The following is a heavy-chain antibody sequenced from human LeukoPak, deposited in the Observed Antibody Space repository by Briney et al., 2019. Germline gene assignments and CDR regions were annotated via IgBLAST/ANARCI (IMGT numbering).Heavy chain of an antibody. CDR3: ARSEGYCSGGSCYAEYFQH. V-gene: IGHV1-18*01. Sequence: ASVKVSCKASGYTFTSYGISWVRQAPGQGLEWMGWISAYNGNTNYAQKLQGRVTMTTDTSTSTAYMELRSLGSDDTAVYYCARSEGYCSGGSCYAEYFQHWGQGTLVTVSS. J-gene: IGHJ1*01. CDR2: ISAYNGNT. D-gene: IGHD2-15*01. CDR1: GYTFTSYG.